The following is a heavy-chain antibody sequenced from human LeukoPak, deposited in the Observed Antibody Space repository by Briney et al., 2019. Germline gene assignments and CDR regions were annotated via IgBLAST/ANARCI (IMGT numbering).Heavy chain of an antibody. CDR2: IHYSGLT. Sequence: SETLSLTCTVSGGSVNGYYWNWIRQAPGKGLEWIGFIHYSGLTVYSPSLQSRVSMSVDTSRNQFSLDLSSVTAADTALYYCARDPPEDEWNSLDSWGQGILVAVSS. CDR3: ARDPPEDEWNSLDS. J-gene: IGHJ4*02. CDR1: GGSVNGYY. V-gene: IGHV4-59*02. D-gene: IGHD1-7*01.